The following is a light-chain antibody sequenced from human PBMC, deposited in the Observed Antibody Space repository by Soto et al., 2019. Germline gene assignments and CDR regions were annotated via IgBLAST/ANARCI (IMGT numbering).Light chain of an antibody. Sequence: DIQMTQSPSTLSASVGDRVTITCRASQSISSWLAWYQQKPGKAPKLLIYKASSLESGVPSRFSSSGSGTEFTLTISSLQPDDFATYYCQQYNSYWTFGQGPKVEIK. V-gene: IGKV1-5*03. CDR2: KAS. J-gene: IGKJ1*01. CDR1: QSISSW. CDR3: QQYNSYWT.